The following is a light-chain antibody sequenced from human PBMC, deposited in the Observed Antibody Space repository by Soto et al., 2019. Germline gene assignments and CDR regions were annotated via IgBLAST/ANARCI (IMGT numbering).Light chain of an antibody. V-gene: IGKV3-20*01. J-gene: IGKJ2*01. CDR1: QSVSSSS. CDR3: QQYGSSPFT. Sequence: ENVLTQSPGALSLSPGESATLSCRASQSVSSSSCAWYQQEPGQAPRLLIYRASSRAPGIPDRFSGSGSGTDFTLTISRLEPEDFAVYYCQQYGSSPFTFGQGTKLEIK. CDR2: RAS.